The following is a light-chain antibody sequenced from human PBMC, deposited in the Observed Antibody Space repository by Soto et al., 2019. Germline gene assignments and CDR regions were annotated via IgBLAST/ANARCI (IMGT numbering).Light chain of an antibody. Sequence: EIVLTQSPATLSLSPGERATLSCRASQSVSSYLAWYQQKPGQAPRLLIYDASNSATGIPARFSGSGSGTDFTLNISSREPEDFAVYYCQQRSNWPPYTFGQGTKLEIK. J-gene: IGKJ2*01. CDR3: QQRSNWPPYT. V-gene: IGKV3-11*01. CDR1: QSVSSY. CDR2: DAS.